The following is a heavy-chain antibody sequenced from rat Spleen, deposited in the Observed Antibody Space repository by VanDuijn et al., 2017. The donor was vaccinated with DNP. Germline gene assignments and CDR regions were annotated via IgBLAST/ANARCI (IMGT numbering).Heavy chain of an antibody. V-gene: IGHV5S10*01. CDR3: ARGSTSIYWYFDF. D-gene: IGHD3-1*01. J-gene: IGHJ1*01. CDR1: GFTFSDYN. Sequence: EVQLEESGGGLVQPGGSLKVSCEASGFTFSDYNMAWVRQAPKKGLEWVATIIYDGSSTYYGDSVKGRFTISRDNAKSTLYLQMNSLKSEDTATYYCARGSTSIYWYFDFWGPGTMVTVSS. CDR2: IIYDGSST.